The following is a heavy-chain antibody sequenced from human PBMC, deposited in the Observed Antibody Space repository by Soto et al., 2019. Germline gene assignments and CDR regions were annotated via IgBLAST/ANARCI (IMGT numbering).Heavy chain of an antibody. CDR1: GDTFNNYA. D-gene: IGHD6-13*01. CDR3: ASSYGISWYGDY. CDR2: VIPTAGKP. V-gene: IGHV1-69*01. J-gene: IGHJ4*02. Sequence: QVQLVQSGAEVKKPGTSVKVSCQAFGDTFNNYAVTWVRQAPGQGLEWMGGVIPTAGKPNYAQNFQGRITSTADESTSTVYMELSSLRSDDTAVYYCASSYGISWYGDYWGQGTLVTVAS.